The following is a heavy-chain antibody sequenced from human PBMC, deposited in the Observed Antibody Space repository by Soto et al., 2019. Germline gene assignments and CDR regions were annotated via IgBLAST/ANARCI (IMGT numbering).Heavy chain of an antibody. CDR1: GGSISSYY. V-gene: IGHV4-59*01. J-gene: IGHJ4*02. D-gene: IGHD5-12*01. CDR2: IYYSGST. CDR3: ARVGEWGYSGYDPGFDY. Sequence: PSETLSLTCTVSGGSISSYYWSWIRQPPGKGLEWIGYIYYSGSTNYNPSLKSRVTISVDTSKNQFSLKLSSVTAADTAVYYCARVGEWGYSGYDPGFDYWGQGTLVTVSS.